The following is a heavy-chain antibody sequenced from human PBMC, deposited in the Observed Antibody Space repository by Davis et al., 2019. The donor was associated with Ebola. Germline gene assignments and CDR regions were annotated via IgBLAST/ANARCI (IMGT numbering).Heavy chain of an antibody. CDR2: INHSGST. V-gene: IGHV4-39*07. Sequence: SETLSLTCTVSGGSISSSSYYWSWIRQPPGKGLEWIGEINHSGSTNYNPSLKSRVTTSVDTSKNQFSLKLSSVTAADTAVYYCARGVYGNYGMDVWGQGTTVTVSS. CDR3: ARGVYGNYGMDV. J-gene: IGHJ6*02. CDR1: GGSISSSSYY. D-gene: IGHD5/OR15-5a*01.